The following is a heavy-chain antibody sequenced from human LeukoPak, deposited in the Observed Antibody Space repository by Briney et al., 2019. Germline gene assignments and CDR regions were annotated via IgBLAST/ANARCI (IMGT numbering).Heavy chain of an antibody. CDR1: GFTFNTYS. CDR2: ISSGSSAI. J-gene: IGHJ4*02. D-gene: IGHD4-11*01. V-gene: IGHV3-48*02. Sequence: GGSLRLSCAASGFTFNTYSMNWVRQAPGKGLEWVSYISSGSSAIYYADSAKGRFTISRDNAKNSLYLQMNSLGDEDTAVYYCAASYSKTRFDYWGQGTLVTVSS. CDR3: AASYSKTRFDY.